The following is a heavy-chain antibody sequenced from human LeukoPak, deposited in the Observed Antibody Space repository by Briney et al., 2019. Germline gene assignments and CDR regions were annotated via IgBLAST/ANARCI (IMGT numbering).Heavy chain of an antibody. CDR2: ISGRSSTI. J-gene: IGHJ4*02. D-gene: IGHD5-18*01. CDR3: ARDERGGYSYGLGFDY. CDR1: GFTFSDYS. Sequence: GGSLRLSCAASGFTFSDYSMNWVRQAPGKGLEWVSYISGRSSTIYYADSVKGRFTISRDNAKNSLYLQMNSLRVEDTAVYYCARDERGGYSYGLGFDYWGQGTLVTLSS. V-gene: IGHV3-48*04.